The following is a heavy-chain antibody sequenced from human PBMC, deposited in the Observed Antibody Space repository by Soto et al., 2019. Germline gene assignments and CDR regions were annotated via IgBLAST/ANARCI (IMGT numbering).Heavy chain of an antibody. V-gene: IGHV3-11*01. J-gene: IGHJ4*02. D-gene: IGHD3-16*02. Sequence: GGSLRLSCAASGFTFSDFYMSWIRQAPGKGLEWVSYISSSGSTIYYADSVKGRFTISRDNAKNSLYLQMNSLRAEDTAVYYCARVREEYDYIWGSYLSHFDYWGQGTLVTVSS. CDR2: ISSSGSTI. CDR1: GFTFSDFY. CDR3: ARVREEYDYIWGSYLSHFDY.